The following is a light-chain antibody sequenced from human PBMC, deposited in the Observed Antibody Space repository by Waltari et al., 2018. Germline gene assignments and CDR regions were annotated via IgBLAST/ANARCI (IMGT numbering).Light chain of an antibody. CDR2: GAS. J-gene: IGKJ1*01. V-gene: IGKV3-20*01. CDR1: QSVGRS. CDR3: QMYVRLPVT. Sequence: ETVLTQSPGTLSLSPGEGATLSCRASQSVGRSLVWYQKKPGRAPRLLIYGASIRATGIPDRFTGSGSGTDFSLTISRLEPEDSAVYYCQMYVRLPVTFGQGTKVEI.